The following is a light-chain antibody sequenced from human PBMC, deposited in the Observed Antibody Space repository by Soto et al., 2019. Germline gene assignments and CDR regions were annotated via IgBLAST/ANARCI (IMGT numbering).Light chain of an antibody. J-gene: IGLJ1*01. Sequence: SSVSGSPGQSITISCTGTSTDVGGYNYVSWYQHHPGKGPKLIIYEVSNRPSGVSDRFSGSKSGNKASLIISNLEAEDESDYYCGSYTSTDTPFVFGTGTKVTVL. CDR3: GSYTSTDTPFV. CDR1: STDVGGYNY. V-gene: IGLV2-14*01. CDR2: EVS.